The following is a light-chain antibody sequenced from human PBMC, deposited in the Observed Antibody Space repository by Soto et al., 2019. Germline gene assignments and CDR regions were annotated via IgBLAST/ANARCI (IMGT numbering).Light chain of an antibody. CDR3: SSYTTRSTVV. J-gene: IGLJ2*01. V-gene: IGLV2-14*01. CDR1: SSDVGGYNY. Sequence: QSVLTQPASVSGSPGQSITISCTGTSSDVGGYNYVSWYQQHPGKAPKLMIYDVSNRPSGVSNRFSGSKSANTASLTISGLQAEDEADYYCSSYTTRSTVVFGGGTKFTVL. CDR2: DVS.